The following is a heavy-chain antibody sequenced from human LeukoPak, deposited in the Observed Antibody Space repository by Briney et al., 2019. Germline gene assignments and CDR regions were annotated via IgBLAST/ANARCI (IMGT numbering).Heavy chain of an antibody. D-gene: IGHD2-2*01. V-gene: IGHV3-30*03. Sequence: PGRSLRLSCAASGFTFSREGMHWVGQAPGKGLEWVAVISYDGSNKYYADSVKGRFTISRDNSKNTLYLQTNSMGADDTGVTSCAITVPAGTGDYDYWGQGTLVTVSS. CDR1: GFTFSREG. J-gene: IGHJ4*02. CDR3: AITVPAGTGDYDY. CDR2: ISYDGSNK.